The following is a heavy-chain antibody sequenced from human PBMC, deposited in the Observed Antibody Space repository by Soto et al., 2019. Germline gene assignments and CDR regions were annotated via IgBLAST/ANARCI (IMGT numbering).Heavy chain of an antibody. J-gene: IGHJ4*02. D-gene: IGHD3-22*01. V-gene: IGHV3-23*01. CDR3: AKDPYDSSGYFDY. CDR2: ISGSGGST. Sequence: LRLSCAASGFTFSSYAMSWVRQAPGKGLEWVSAISGSGGSTYYADSVKGRFTISRDNSKNTLYLQMNSLRAEDTAVYYCAKDPYDSSGYFDYWGQGTLVTVSS. CDR1: GFTFSSYA.